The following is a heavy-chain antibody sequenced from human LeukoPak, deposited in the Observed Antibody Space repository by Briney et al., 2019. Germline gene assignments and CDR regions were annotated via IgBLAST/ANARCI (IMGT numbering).Heavy chain of an antibody. CDR1: GFTFSSYW. Sequence: GGSLRLSCAASGFTFSSYWMSWVRQAPGKGLEWVANIKQDGSEKYYVDSVKGRFTISRDNAKNSLYLQMNSLRAEDTAVYYCARDAVVVKQYYYYYGMDVWGQGTTVTVSS. CDR2: IKQDGSEK. V-gene: IGHV3-7*01. CDR3: ARDAVVVKQYYYYYGMDV. D-gene: IGHD4-4*01. J-gene: IGHJ6*02.